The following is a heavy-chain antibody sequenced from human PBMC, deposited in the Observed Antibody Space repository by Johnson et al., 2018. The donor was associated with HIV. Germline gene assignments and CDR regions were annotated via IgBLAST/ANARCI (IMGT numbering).Heavy chain of an antibody. Sequence: VQLVESGGGLVQPGGSLRLSCVASGLTVSSNYMSWVRQAPGGGLECVSVLYRGTNTNYADSVKGRFTISRDNSTNTLYLQMNTRRAEDTAVYYCAKDVDSRRWWRAFEMWGQGTMVCVSS. D-gene: IGHD6-13*01. CDR1: GLTVSSNY. CDR3: AKDVDSRRWWRAFEM. J-gene: IGHJ3*02. V-gene: IGHV3-66*01. CDR2: LYRGTNT.